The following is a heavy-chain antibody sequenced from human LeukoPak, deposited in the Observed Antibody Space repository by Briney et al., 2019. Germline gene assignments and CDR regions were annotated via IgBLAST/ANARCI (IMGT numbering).Heavy chain of an antibody. D-gene: IGHD6-19*01. Sequence: SETLSLTCSVSGGSIISHYWSWIRQPPGKGLEWIGYIYYSGGTNYNPSLKSRVTISVDTSKNQISLKLNSVTAADTAVYYCAREGPVSSGWYWTWSQGTLVTVSS. CDR1: GGSIISHY. J-gene: IGHJ5*02. CDR2: IYYSGGT. V-gene: IGHV4-59*11. CDR3: AREGPVSSGWYWT.